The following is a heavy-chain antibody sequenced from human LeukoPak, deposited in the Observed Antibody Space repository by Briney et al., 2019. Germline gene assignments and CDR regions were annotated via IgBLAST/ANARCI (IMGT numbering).Heavy chain of an antibody. CDR2: ISGSGGST. D-gene: IGHD6-19*01. J-gene: IGHJ4*02. CDR3: AKLGDSSGAFDY. CDR1: GFTFSSYA. V-gene: IGHV3-23*01. Sequence: GGSLRLSCAASGFTFSSYAMSWVRQAPGKGLKWVSAISGSGGSTYYADSVKGRFTISRDNSKNTLYLQMNSLRAEDTAVYYCAKLGDSSGAFDYWGQGTLVTVSS.